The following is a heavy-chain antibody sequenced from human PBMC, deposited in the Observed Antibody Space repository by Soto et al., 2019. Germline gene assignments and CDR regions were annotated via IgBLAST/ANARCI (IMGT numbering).Heavy chain of an antibody. V-gene: IGHV4-39*01. D-gene: IGHD5-12*01. Sequence: SETLSLTCTVSGGSISSSSYYWGWIRQPPGKGLEWIGSIYYSGSTYYNPSLKSRVTISVDTSKNQFSLKLSSVTAADTAVYYCARQDGYNYEFDYWGQGTLVTVSS. CDR2: IYYSGST. J-gene: IGHJ4*02. CDR3: ARQDGYNYEFDY. CDR1: GGSISSSSYY.